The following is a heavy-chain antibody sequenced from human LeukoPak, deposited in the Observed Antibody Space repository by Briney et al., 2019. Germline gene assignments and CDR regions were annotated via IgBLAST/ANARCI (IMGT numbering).Heavy chain of an antibody. Sequence: SETLSLTCAVYGGSFGGFYWTWIRQPPGKGLEWIGEINHSGSTNYNPALKSRVTISADTSKKQFSLKFSSVTAADTAVYYCARGWGYYDSSACYWGQGTLVTVSS. J-gene: IGHJ4*02. CDR2: INHSGST. CDR1: GGSFGGFY. D-gene: IGHD3-22*01. V-gene: IGHV4-34*01. CDR3: ARGWGYYDSSACY.